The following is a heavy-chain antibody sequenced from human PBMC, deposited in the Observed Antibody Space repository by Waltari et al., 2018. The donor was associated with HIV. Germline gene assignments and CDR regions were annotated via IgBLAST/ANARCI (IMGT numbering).Heavy chain of an antibody. Sequence: QVQLVESGGGGVQPGRSLRLSCAASGFPFSSYGLHWVRQAPGKGLEWVAVISYDGSNKYYADAVKGRFTISRDNSKNTLDLQMNSLRAEDTAVYYCAKDKGGVTYIFDYWGQGTLVTVSS. J-gene: IGHJ4*02. V-gene: IGHV3-30*18. CDR1: GFPFSSYG. D-gene: IGHD1-1*01. CDR3: AKDKGGVTYIFDY. CDR2: ISYDGSNK.